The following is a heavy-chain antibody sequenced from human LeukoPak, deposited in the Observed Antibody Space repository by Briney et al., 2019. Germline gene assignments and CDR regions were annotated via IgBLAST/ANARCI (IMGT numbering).Heavy chain of an antibody. D-gene: IGHD5-12*01. V-gene: IGHV3-30-3*01. Sequence: GGSLRLSCAASGFTFSSYAMHWVRQAPGKGPEWVAVISYDGSNKYYADSVKGRFTISRDNSKNTLYLQMNSLRAEDTAVYYCARDRGYSGYDPPHFDYWGQGTLVTVSS. CDR2: ISYDGSNK. CDR3: ARDRGYSGYDPPHFDY. J-gene: IGHJ4*02. CDR1: GFTFSSYA.